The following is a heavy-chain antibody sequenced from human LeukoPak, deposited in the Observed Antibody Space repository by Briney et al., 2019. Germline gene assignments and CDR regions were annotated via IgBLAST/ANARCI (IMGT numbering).Heavy chain of an antibody. CDR1: GGSFSGYY. J-gene: IGHJ4*02. CDR2: INHSGST. V-gene: IGHV4-34*01. Sequence: SETLSPTCAVYGGSFSGYYWSWIRQPPGKGLEWIGEINHSGSTNYNSSLKSRVTISVDTSKNQFSLKLSSVTAADTAVYYCARRSYLGYCSSTSCYTRDYWGQGTLVTVSS. CDR3: ARRSYLGYCSSTSCYTRDY. D-gene: IGHD2-2*02.